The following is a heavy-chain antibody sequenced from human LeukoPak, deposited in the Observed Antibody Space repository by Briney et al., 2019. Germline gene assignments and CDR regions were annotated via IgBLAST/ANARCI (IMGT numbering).Heavy chain of an antibody. Sequence: GESLKISCKGSGCGFTSFGIGWVRQMPGTGLEWMGIIYPGDSDTRYSPSFQGQVTISADKSISTANLQWSSLKAPDTSRYYGARVVASYTSYDGPANSLDYWGQGTLVTVSS. CDR2: IYPGDSDT. D-gene: IGHD5-12*01. V-gene: IGHV5-51*01. CDR1: GCGFTSFG. J-gene: IGHJ4*02. CDR3: ARVVASYTSYDGPANSLDY.